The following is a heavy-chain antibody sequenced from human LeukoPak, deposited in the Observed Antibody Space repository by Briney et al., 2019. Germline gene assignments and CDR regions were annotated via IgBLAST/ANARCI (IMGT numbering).Heavy chain of an antibody. J-gene: IGHJ4*02. CDR2: ISSSSSYI. D-gene: IGHD5-18*01. CDR1: GFTFSSYS. Sequence: KAGGSLRLSCAASGFTFSSYSMNWVRQAPGKGLEWVSSISSSSSYIYYADSVKGRFTISRDNAKNSLYLQMNSLRAEDTAVYYCARVWGYSYGFDYWGQGTLVTVSS. CDR3: ARVWGYSYGFDY. V-gene: IGHV3-21*01.